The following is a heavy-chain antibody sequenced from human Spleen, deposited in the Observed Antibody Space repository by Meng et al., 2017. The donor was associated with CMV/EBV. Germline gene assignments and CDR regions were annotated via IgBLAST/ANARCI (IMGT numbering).Heavy chain of an antibody. CDR1: GGSISSTSYY. V-gene: IGHV4-39*07. Sequence: SETLSLTCTVSGGSISSTSYYWGWIRQPPGKGLEWIGSIYYSGSTYYNPSLKSRVTTSVDTSKNQFSLKVSSVTAADTAVYYCARGARATDYWGQGTLVTVSS. J-gene: IGHJ4*02. CDR2: IYYSGST. CDR3: ARGARATDY.